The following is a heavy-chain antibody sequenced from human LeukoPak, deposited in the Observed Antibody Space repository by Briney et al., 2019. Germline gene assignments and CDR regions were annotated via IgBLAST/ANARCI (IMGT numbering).Heavy chain of an antibody. D-gene: IGHD4-17*01. V-gene: IGHV3-21*06. J-gene: IGHJ4*02. CDR2: ITGDTHYK. CDR1: GFTFNIYT. CDR3: ARLLKNDYGDRSALDY. Sequence: GGSLRLSCSASGFTFNIYTMNWVRQAPGKGLEWVSSITGDTHYKYYADSLKGRFTISRDNAKNSLYLQMNNLRVDDTAIYFCARLLKNDYGDRSALDYWGLGTLLTVSS.